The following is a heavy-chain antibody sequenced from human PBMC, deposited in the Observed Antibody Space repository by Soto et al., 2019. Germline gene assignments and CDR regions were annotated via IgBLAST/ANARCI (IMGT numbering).Heavy chain of an antibody. V-gene: IGHV3-23*01. CDR2: ISGTGRST. J-gene: IGHJ4*02. D-gene: IGHD1-1*01. CDR1: GFTFSTYA. Sequence: EVQLLESGGGLVQPGGSLRLSCAATGFTFSTYAMSWVRQAPGKGLEWVSAISGTGRSTFYADSVQGRFIISRDNSKNTVYLQMNSLGADDTAVYYCAKVGECLPLEYWGQGSLVTVSS. CDR3: AKVGECLPLEY.